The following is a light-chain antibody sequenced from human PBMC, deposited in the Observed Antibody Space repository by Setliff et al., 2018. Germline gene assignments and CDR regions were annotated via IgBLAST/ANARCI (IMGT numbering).Light chain of an antibody. Sequence: DIRMTQSPSTLSASVGDKVTITCRASLSISNWLAWYQQKPGTAPKLLIYKASTLETGVPSRFSGSGSGTEFTLTITSLQPDDFATYYCQQYNIYPQLTFGGGTKVDIK. J-gene: IGKJ4*01. CDR3: QQYNIYPQLT. V-gene: IGKV1-5*03. CDR2: KAS. CDR1: LSISNW.